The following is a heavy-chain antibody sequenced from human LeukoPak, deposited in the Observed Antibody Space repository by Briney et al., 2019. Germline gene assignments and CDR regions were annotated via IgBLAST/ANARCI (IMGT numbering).Heavy chain of an antibody. J-gene: IGHJ6*04. CDR1: GFTFSSYA. D-gene: IGHD3-9*01. V-gene: IGHV3-30*04. Sequence: GRSLRLSCAASGFTFSSYAMHWVRQAPGKGLEWVAVISYDGSNKYYADSVKGRFTISRDNSKNTLYLQVNSLRAEDTAVYYCARDGPYYDILTGPPRDYYYGMDVWGKGTTVTVSS. CDR3: ARDGPYYDILTGPPRDYYYGMDV. CDR2: ISYDGSNK.